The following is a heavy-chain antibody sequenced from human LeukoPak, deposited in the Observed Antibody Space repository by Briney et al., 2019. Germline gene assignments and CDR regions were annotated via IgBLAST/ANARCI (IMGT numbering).Heavy chain of an antibody. V-gene: IGHV3-9*01. CDR2: ISWNSGSI. CDR1: GFTFDDYA. CDR3: AKDYTIFGTGDY. J-gene: IGHJ4*02. D-gene: IGHD3-3*01. Sequence: GGSLRLSCAASGFTFDDYAMHWVRQAPGKGLEWVSGISWNSGSIGYADSVKGRFTISRDNAKNSLYLQMNSLRAEDTALYYCAKDYTIFGTGDYWGQGTLVTVSS.